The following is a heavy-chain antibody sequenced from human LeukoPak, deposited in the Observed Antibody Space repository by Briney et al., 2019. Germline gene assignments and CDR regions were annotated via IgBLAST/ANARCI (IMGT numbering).Heavy chain of an antibody. Sequence: GASVKVSCKASGYTFIGYYMHWVRQAPGQGLEWMGWINSNSGGTNYAQSFQGRVTMTRDTSISTAYMELSRLTSDDTAVYYCARGGYTGYDGLDPNYWGQGTLVTVSS. CDR1: GYTFIGYY. CDR2: INSNSGGT. V-gene: IGHV1-2*02. J-gene: IGHJ4*02. CDR3: ARGGYTGYDGLDPNY. D-gene: IGHD5-12*01.